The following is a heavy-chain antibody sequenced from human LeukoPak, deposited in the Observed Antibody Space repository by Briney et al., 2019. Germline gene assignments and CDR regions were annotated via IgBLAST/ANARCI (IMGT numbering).Heavy chain of an antibody. J-gene: IGHJ3*02. D-gene: IGHD3-10*01. CDR2: INHSGST. V-gene: IGHV4-34*01. Sequence: SETLSLTCAVYGGSFSGYYWSWIRQPPGKGLEWIGEINHSGSTNYNPSLKSRVTVSVDTSKNQFSLKLSSVTAADTAVYYCAGSTILWFRESAFDIWGQGTMVTVSS. CDR3: AGSTILWFRESAFDI. CDR1: GGSFSGYY.